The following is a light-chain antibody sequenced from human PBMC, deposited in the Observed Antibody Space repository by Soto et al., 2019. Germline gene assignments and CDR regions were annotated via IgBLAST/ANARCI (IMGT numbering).Light chain of an antibody. CDR2: DVT. J-gene: IGLJ1*01. CDR1: SGDVGRYNY. V-gene: IGLV2-14*03. CDR3: SSYTTSRAYV. Sequence: QSALTQPASVSGSPGQSITISCTGTSGDVGRYNYVSWYQHHPGKAPKLMIYDVTDRSSGVSNRFSGSKSGNTASLTISGLQAEDEADYYCSSYTTSRAYVFGTGTKVTV.